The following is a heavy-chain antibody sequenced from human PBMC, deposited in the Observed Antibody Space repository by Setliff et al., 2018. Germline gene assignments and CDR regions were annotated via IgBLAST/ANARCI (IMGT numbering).Heavy chain of an antibody. CDR3: AKGSRVVVVVAATAPDIDY. CDR2: IPYDGINK. J-gene: IGHJ4*02. V-gene: IGHV3-30*01. CDR1: GFSFSNYA. Sequence: GGSLRLSCAASGFSFSNYAMHWVRQAPGKGLEWVAVIPYDGINKYYADSVRGRFTISRDKSKNTLYLQMNSLRAEDTAVYYCAKGSRVVVVVAATAPDIDYWGQGTLVTVSS. D-gene: IGHD2-15*01.